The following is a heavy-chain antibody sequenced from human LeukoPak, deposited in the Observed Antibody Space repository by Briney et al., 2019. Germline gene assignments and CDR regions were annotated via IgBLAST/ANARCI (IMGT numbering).Heavy chain of an antibody. J-gene: IGHJ4*02. CDR3: ARDHPLPGYSSGWYSDY. CDR2: IYSGGST. V-gene: IGHV3-66*01. Sequence: GGSLRLSCAASGFTVSNNYMSWVRQAPGKGLEWVSVIYSGGSTYYADSVKGRFTISRDNSKNTLYLQMNSLRAEDTAVYYCARDHPLPGYSSGWYSDYWGQGTLVTVSS. CDR1: GFTVSNNY. D-gene: IGHD6-19*01.